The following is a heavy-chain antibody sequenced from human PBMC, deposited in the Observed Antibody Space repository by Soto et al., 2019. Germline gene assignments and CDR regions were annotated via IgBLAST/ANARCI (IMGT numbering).Heavy chain of an antibody. D-gene: IGHD3-3*01. CDR3: ARIWRPLLRFLEWIDY. CDR2: INPNSGGT. J-gene: IGHJ4*02. CDR1: GYTFTGYY. V-gene: IGHV1-2*02. Sequence: GASVKVSCKASGYTFTGYYMHWLRQSAGQGLEWMGWINPNSGGTNYAQKFQGGVTMTRDTSISTAYMELSRLRSDDTAVYYCARIWRPLLRFLEWIDYWGQGTLVTVSS.